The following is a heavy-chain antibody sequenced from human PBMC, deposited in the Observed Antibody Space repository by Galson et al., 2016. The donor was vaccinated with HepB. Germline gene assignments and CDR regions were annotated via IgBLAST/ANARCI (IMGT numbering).Heavy chain of an antibody. J-gene: IGHJ5*02. CDR1: GFTFSCYW. D-gene: IGHD3-22*01. Sequence: LRLSCAAPGFTFSCYWMSWVRQAPGKGLEWVANINQDGSEKNYVDSVKGRFTISRDNAKNSLYLQMNSLRAEDTAVYYCARETGDYYDSRGYYSNNWFDPWGQGTLVTVSS. CDR3: ARETGDYYDSRGYYSNNWFDP. V-gene: IGHV3-7*01. CDR2: INQDGSEK.